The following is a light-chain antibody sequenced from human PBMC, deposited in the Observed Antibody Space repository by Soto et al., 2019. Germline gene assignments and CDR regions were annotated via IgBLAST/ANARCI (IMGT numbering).Light chain of an antibody. CDR1: SSDVGGYNY. V-gene: IGLV2-14*01. J-gene: IGLJ3*02. CDR2: EVS. Sequence: QSALTQPASVSGSPGQSITISCTGTSSDVGGYNYVSWYQQHPGKAPKLIIYEVSNRPSGVSNRFAGSKSGNTASLTISGLQAEDEADYHCRSYSSSNTLGVFGGGTKVTVL. CDR3: RSYSSSNTLGV.